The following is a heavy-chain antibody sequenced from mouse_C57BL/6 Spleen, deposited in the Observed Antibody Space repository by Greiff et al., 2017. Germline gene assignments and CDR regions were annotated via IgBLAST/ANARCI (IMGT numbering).Heavy chain of an antibody. CDR3: ERSGYGYSWFAY. CDR2: ISGGGGNT. J-gene: IGHJ3*01. Sequence: EVQVVESGGGLVKPGGSLKLSCAASGFTFSSYTMSWVRQTPEQSLEWVATISGGGGNTYYPDSVKGRFSISRDNAKTTRYLHMSRLRSEATALYYCERSGYGYSWFAYWGQGTLVTVSA. V-gene: IGHV5-9*01. CDR1: GFTFSSYT. D-gene: IGHD2-2*01.